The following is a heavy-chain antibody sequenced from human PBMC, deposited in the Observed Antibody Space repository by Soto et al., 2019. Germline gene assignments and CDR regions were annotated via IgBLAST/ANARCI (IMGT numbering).Heavy chain of an antibody. CDR3: AKAVPFWSQTYCSDY. CDR2: ISSNGGNT. D-gene: IGHD3-3*01. J-gene: IGHJ4*02. V-gene: IGHV3-64D*08. Sequence: PGGSLRLSCSASGFTFSSYAMHWVRQAPGKGLEYVSAISSNGGNTYYADSVKGRFTISRDNSKNTPYLQMSSLRAEDTAVYYCAKAVPFWSQTYCSDYWGQGILVTVAS. CDR1: GFTFSSYA.